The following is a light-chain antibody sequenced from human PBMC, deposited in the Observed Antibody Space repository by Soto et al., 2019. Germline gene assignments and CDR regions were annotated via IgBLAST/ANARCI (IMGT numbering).Light chain of an antibody. V-gene: IGKV1-17*02. CDR2: ASS. J-gene: IGKJ3*01. CDR3: LQHNRLPFT. CDR1: QDIGDD. Sequence: DIQMTQSPSSLSASVGDRVTITCRASQDIGDDLDWFQQKPGKAPKRLIYASSGLQSGAPARFSGSGSGTEFALTISNLYPEDFATYYCLQHNRLPFTFGPGTKVDVK.